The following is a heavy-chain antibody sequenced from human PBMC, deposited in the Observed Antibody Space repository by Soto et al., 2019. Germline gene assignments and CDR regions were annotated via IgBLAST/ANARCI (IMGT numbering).Heavy chain of an antibody. Sequence: PSETLSLTCNVSGGSIDSASYYWSWIRQPPGKGLEWIGYIFHSGSTNYNPSLKSRVTISLDMSKNQFSLNLRSVIAADTAVYYCARTSGYSGYDFDYWGQGILVTVSS. J-gene: IGHJ4*02. D-gene: IGHD5-12*01. CDR1: GGSIDSASYY. CDR2: IFHSGST. CDR3: ARTSGYSGYDFDY. V-gene: IGHV4-61*01.